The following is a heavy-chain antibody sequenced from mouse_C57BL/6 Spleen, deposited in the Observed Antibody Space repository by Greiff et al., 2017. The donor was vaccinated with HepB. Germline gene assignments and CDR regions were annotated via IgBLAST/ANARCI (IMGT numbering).Heavy chain of an antibody. Sequence: QVQLQQSGPGLVAPSQSLSITCTVSGFSLTSYAISWVRQPPGKGLEWLGVIWTGGGTNYNSALKSRLSISKDNSKSQVFLKMNSLQTDDTARYYCARRAYYSKAYYFDYWGQGTTLTVSS. J-gene: IGHJ2*01. CDR2: IWTGGGT. V-gene: IGHV2-9-1*01. D-gene: IGHD2-5*01. CDR1: GFSLTSYA. CDR3: ARRAYYSKAYYFDY.